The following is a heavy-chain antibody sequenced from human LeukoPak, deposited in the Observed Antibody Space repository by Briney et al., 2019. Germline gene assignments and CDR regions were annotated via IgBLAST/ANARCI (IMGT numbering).Heavy chain of an antibody. CDR1: GFTFSSYA. CDR2: ISGSGGST. CDR3: AKAFIWSGYSWDY. J-gene: IGHJ4*02. V-gene: IGHV3-23*01. D-gene: IGHD3-3*01. Sequence: GGSLRLSCAASGFTFSSYAMSWVRQAPGKGLEWASAISGSGGSTYYADSVKGRFTISRDNSKNTLYLQMNSLRAEDTAVYYCAKAFIWSGYSWDYWGQGTLVTVSS.